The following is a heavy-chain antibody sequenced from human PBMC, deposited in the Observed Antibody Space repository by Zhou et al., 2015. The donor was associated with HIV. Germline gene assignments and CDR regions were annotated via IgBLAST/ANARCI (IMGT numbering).Heavy chain of an antibody. D-gene: IGHD2-2*01. V-gene: IGHV1-69*12. CDR1: GGTFSSYA. CDR3: ARDKGRDIVVAYGMDV. CDR2: IIPIFGTA. J-gene: IGHJ6*02. Sequence: QVQLVQSGAEVKKPGSSVKVSCKASGGTFSSYAISWVRQAPGQGLEWMGGIIPIFGTANYAQKFQGRVTITADESTSTAYMELSSLRSEDTAVYYCARDKGRDIVVAYGMDVVGPRDHGHRLL.